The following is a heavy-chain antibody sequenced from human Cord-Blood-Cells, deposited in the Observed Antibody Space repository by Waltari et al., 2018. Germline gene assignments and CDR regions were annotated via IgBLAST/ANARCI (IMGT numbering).Heavy chain of an antibody. CDR1: GFTFSSYA. D-gene: IGHD3-10*01. CDR2: ISYDGSNK. CDR3: ARDGPYYYGSGSYYDDAFDI. V-gene: IGHV3-30*04. Sequence: QVQLVESGGGVVQPGRSLRLSCAASGFTFSSYAMHWVRQAPGKGLAWVAVISYDGSNKYYADSVKGRFTISRDNSKNTLYLQMNSLRAEDTAVYYCARDGPYYYGSGSYYDDAFDIWGQGTMVTVSS. J-gene: IGHJ3*02.